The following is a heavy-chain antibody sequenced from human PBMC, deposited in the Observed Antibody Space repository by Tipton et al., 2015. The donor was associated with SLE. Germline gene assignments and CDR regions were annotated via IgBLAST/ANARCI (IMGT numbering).Heavy chain of an antibody. V-gene: IGHV4-59*01. CDR1: GDSITSDY. CDR3: ARMRGGYNAHH. Sequence: TLSLTCTVSGDSITSDYCTWIRQPPGKGLEWIGYISYSGSTNYNPSVTSRVSISLDTSKNQFSLKVKSVTTADTAVYYCARMRGGYNAHHWGQGILVTVSS. D-gene: IGHD5-24*01. J-gene: IGHJ5*02. CDR2: ISYSGST.